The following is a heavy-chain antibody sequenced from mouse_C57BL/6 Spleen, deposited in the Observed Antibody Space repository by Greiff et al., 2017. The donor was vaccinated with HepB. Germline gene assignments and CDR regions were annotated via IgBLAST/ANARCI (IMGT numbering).Heavy chain of an antibody. J-gene: IGHJ3*01. D-gene: IGHD2-1*01. Sequence: EVQLQESGPGLVKPSQSLSLTCSVTGYSITSGYYWNWIRQFPGNKLEWMGYISYDGSNNYNPSLKNRISITRATSTNQFFLKLNSVTTEDTATYYCAREGYGNYAWFAYWGQGTLVTVSA. CDR2: ISYDGSN. CDR1: GYSITSGYY. CDR3: AREGYGNYAWFAY. V-gene: IGHV3-6*01.